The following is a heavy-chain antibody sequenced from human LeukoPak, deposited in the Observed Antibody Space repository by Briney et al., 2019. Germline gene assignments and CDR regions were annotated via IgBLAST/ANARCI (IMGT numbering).Heavy chain of an antibody. CDR2: ISSSSSTI. J-gene: IGHJ3*02. CDR3: ARDLSGRYAFDI. CDR1: GFTFSSYS. Sequence: GGSLRLSCAASGFTFSSYSMIWVRQAPGKGLEWVSYISSSSSTIYYADSVKGRFTISRDNAKNSLYLQMNILRDEDTAVYYCARDLSGRYAFDIWGQGTMVTVSS. D-gene: IGHD3-10*01. V-gene: IGHV3-48*02.